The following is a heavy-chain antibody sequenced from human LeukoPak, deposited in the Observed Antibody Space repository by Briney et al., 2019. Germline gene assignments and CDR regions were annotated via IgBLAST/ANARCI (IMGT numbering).Heavy chain of an antibody. D-gene: IGHD5-24*01. V-gene: IGHV3-7*03. Sequence: GGSLRLSCAASGFTFSSSWMSWVRQAPGKGLEWVANINQDGSEKYYVDSMKGRLTISRDNARNSLYLQMNSLRAEDTAIYYCARRDGYSIFQHWGQGTLVTVSS. J-gene: IGHJ1*01. CDR1: GFTFSSSW. CDR2: INQDGSEK. CDR3: ARRDGYSIFQH.